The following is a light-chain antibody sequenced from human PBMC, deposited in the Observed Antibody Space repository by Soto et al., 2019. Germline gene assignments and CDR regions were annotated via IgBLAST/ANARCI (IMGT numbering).Light chain of an antibody. CDR1: SSNIGSKT. V-gene: IGLV1-44*01. CDR3: SAWDASLNGYV. Sequence: QSVLTQPPSASGTPGQRLTISCSGSSSNIGSKTVNWYQQLPGPAPKLLIYSNYQRPSGVPDRFSGSKSGTSASLAISGLQSEDEADYYCSAWDASLNGYVFGTGTKLTVL. CDR2: SNY. J-gene: IGLJ1*01.